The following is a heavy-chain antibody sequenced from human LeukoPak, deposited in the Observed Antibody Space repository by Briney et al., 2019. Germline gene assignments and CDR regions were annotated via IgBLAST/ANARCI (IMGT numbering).Heavy chain of an antibody. V-gene: IGHV1-46*01. CDR3: ARDGRFPPEPLPRYFDY. J-gene: IGHJ4*02. CDR1: GYTFTSYY. CDR2: INPSGGST. Sequence: ASVKVSCKASGYTFTSYYMHWVRQAPGQGLEWMGIINPSGGSTSYAQKFQGRVTTTRDMSTSTVYMELSSLRSEDTAVYYCARDGRFPPEPLPRYFDYWGQGTLVTVSS. D-gene: IGHD1-26*01.